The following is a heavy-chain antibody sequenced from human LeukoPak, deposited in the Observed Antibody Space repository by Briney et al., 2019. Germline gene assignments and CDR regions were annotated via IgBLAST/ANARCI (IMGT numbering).Heavy chain of an antibody. Sequence: GASVKVSCKASGYTFTGYYMHWVRQAPGQGLEWMGWINPNSGGTNYAQKFQGRVTMTRDMSISTAYMELSRLRSDDTAVYYCARVAQLLWFGELSLGGFDPWGQGTLVTVSS. D-gene: IGHD3-10*01. J-gene: IGHJ5*02. CDR3: ARVAQLLWFGELSLGGFDP. CDR1: GYTFTGYY. V-gene: IGHV1-2*02. CDR2: INPNSGGT.